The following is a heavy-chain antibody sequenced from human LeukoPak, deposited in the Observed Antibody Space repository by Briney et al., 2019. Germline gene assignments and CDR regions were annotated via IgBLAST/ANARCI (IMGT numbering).Heavy chain of an antibody. D-gene: IGHD1-26*01. Sequence: SVKVSCKASGGTFSSYAISWVRQAPGQGLEWMGGIIPIFGTANYAQKFQGRVTITTDESTSTAYMELSSLRSEDTAVYYCATAYSGSYYLSYWGQGTLVTVSS. CDR2: IIPIFGTA. CDR3: ATAYSGSYYLSY. J-gene: IGHJ4*02. V-gene: IGHV1-69*05. CDR1: GGTFSSYA.